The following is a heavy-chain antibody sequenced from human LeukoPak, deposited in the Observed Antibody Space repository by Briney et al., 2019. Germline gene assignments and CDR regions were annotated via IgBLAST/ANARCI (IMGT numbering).Heavy chain of an antibody. D-gene: IGHD3-3*01. CDR1: GFTFSSYG. CDR2: FDPEDGET. J-gene: IGHJ4*02. Sequence: GGSLRLSCAASGFTFSSYGMHWVRQAPGKGLEWMGGFDPEDGETIYAQKFQGRVTMTEDTSTDTAYMELSSLRSEDTAVYYCATGRLEWLLSFDYWGQGTLVTVSS. CDR3: ATGRLEWLLSFDY. V-gene: IGHV1-24*01.